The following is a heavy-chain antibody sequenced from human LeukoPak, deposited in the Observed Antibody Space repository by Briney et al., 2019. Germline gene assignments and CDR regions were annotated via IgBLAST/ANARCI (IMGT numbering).Heavy chain of an antibody. Sequence: GASVKVSCKASGYTFTGYYMHWVRQAPGQGLEWMGWINPNSGGTNYAQKFQGRVTMTRDTSISTAYMELSRLRSDDTAVYYCAIRYYYGSGSPAFDYWGQGTLVTVSS. V-gene: IGHV1-2*02. J-gene: IGHJ4*02. CDR1: GYTFTGYY. CDR3: AIRYYYGSGSPAFDY. CDR2: INPNSGGT. D-gene: IGHD3-10*01.